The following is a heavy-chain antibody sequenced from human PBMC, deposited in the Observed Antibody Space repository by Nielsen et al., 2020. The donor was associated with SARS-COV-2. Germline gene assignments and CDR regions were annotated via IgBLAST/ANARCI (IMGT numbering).Heavy chain of an antibody. D-gene: IGHD1-14*01. CDR2: IDPSDSYT. Sequence: KVSCRASGYTFTSYWISWVRQMPGKGLEWMGRIDPSDSYTNYSPSFQGHVTISADKSISTAYLQWSSLKASDTAMYYCARSPKPYYFDYWGQGTLVTVSS. CDR1: GYTFTSYW. J-gene: IGHJ4*02. CDR3: ARSPKPYYFDY. V-gene: IGHV5-10-1*01.